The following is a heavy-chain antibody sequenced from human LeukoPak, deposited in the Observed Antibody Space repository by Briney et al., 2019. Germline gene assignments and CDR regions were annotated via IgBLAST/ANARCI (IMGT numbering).Heavy chain of an antibody. CDR1: GDSISTSSYY. Sequence: SETLSLTCTVSGDSISTSSYYWGWIRQPPGKGLEWIGSVYYSGSSYYNPSLKSRVTMSVDTSKNQFSLMLSSVSAADTAVDYCARHNYGPVSHDYWGQGTLVTVSS. J-gene: IGHJ4*02. D-gene: IGHD3-10*01. CDR2: VYYSGSS. V-gene: IGHV4-39*01. CDR3: ARHNYGPVSHDY.